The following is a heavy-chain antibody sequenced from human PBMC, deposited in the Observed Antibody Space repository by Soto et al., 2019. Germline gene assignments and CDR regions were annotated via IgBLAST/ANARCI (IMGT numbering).Heavy chain of an antibody. CDR1: GGTFSSYA. J-gene: IGHJ6*02. V-gene: IGHV1-69*13. CDR2: IIPIFGTA. CDR3: AKTILEWPDSVG. Sequence: GASVKVSCKASGGTFSSYAISWVRQAPGQGLEWMGGIIPIFGTANYAQKFQGRVTITADESTSTAYMELSSLRSEDTAVYYCAKTILEWPDSVGWGQGTTVTVSS. D-gene: IGHD3-3*01.